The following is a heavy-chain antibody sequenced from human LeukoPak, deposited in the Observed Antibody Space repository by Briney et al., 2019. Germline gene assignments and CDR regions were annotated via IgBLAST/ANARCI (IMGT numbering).Heavy chain of an antibody. CDR1: GGSFSGYY. V-gene: IGHV4-34*01. CDR3: ARDYRSTIGGEYGMDV. Sequence: SETLSLTCAVYGGSFSGYYWSWIRQLQPPGKGLEWIGEINHSGSTKYNPSLKSRVTISVDTSKNQFSLKLSSVTAADTAVYYCARDYRSTIGGEYGMDVWGQGTTVTVSS. D-gene: IGHD3-16*01. CDR2: INHSGST. J-gene: IGHJ6*02.